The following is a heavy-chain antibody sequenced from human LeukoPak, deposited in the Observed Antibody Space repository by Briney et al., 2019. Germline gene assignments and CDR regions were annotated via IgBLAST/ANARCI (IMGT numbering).Heavy chain of an antibody. Sequence: PAETLSLTCAVSGGSISSGTYSWSWIRQPPGKGLEWIGYIYYSGTTYYNPSLKSRVTISVDTSKNQFSLKLSSVTAADTAVYYCARHVYYGSGGYLDYWGQGTLVTVSS. D-gene: IGHD3-10*01. CDR2: IYYSGTT. J-gene: IGHJ4*02. V-gene: IGHV4-30-4*07. CDR3: ARHVYYGSGGYLDY. CDR1: GGSISSGTYS.